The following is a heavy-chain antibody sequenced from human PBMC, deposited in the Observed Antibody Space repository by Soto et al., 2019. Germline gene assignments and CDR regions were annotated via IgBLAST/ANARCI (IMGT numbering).Heavy chain of an antibody. J-gene: IGHJ4*02. V-gene: IGHV2-26*01. CDR2: IFSNDEK. CDR1: GFSLSNARMG. D-gene: IGHD1-26*01. CDR3: ARHGRGVGARPLHY. Sequence: QVTLKESGPVLVKPTETLTLTCTVSGFSLSNARMGVTWIRQPPGKALEWLAHIFSNDEKSYSTSLKSRLTISNDTSKRQVVLTMTNMDPVDTATYYCARHGRGVGARPLHYWGQGTLVTVSS.